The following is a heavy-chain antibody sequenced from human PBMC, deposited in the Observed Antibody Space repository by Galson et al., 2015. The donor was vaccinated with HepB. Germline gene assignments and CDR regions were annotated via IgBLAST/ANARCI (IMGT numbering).Heavy chain of an antibody. Sequence: SLRLSCAASGFTFDDYAMYWVRQAPGKGLEWVSGISWNSGSIGYADSVKGRFTISRDNAKNSLYLQMNSLRAEGTALYYCAKDRAVTNYYYGMDVWGQGTTVTVSS. J-gene: IGHJ6*02. CDR1: GFTFDDYA. CDR3: AKDRAVTNYYYGMDV. D-gene: IGHD4-17*01. V-gene: IGHV3-9*01. CDR2: ISWNSGSI.